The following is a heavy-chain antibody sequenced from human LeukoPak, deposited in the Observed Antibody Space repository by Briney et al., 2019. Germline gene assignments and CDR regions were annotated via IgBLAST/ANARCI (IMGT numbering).Heavy chain of an antibody. V-gene: IGHV4-38-2*02. Sequence: SETLSLTCTVSGYSISSGYYWGWIRQPPGKGLEWIGSIYHSGSTYSNPSLKSRVTISVDTSKNQFSLKLSSVTAADTAVYYCARVLAAAGRYYFDYWGQGTLVTVSS. J-gene: IGHJ4*02. CDR2: IYHSGST. CDR3: ARVLAAAGRYYFDY. D-gene: IGHD6-13*01. CDR1: GYSISSGYY.